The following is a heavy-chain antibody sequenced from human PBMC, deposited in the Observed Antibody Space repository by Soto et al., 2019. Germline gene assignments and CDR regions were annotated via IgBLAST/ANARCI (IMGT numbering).Heavy chain of an antibody. CDR1: GFSLTPYW. CDR2: INEDGSKR. J-gene: IGHJ4*02. Sequence: SGGSLRLSCLASGFSLTPYWMSWVRQTPGKGLEWVAKINEDGSKRDYMESVEGRFTISRDNAKNSVSPQMDSLRVDDTAMYYCTRWDGRCSGGSCFFDSWGQGTLVTVSS. V-gene: IGHV3-7*01. CDR3: TRWDGRCSGGSCFFDS. D-gene: IGHD2-15*01.